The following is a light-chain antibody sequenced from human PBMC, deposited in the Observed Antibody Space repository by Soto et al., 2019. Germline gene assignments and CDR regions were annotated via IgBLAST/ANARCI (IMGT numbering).Light chain of an antibody. V-gene: IGLV2-14*01. CDR1: SSDIGGYNY. CDR3: ASYSTTSTPYV. Sequence: QSALTQPASVSGSPGQSITISCTGTSSDIGGYNYVSWYQQHPGKAPKLMVYEVINRPSGVSHLFSGARSGNTASLTISGLQAEDEAVYYCASYSTTSTPYVFGTGTKVTVL. CDR2: EVI. J-gene: IGLJ1*01.